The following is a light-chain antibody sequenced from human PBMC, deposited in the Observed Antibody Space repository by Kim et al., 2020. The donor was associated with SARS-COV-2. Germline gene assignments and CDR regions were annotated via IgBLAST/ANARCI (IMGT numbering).Light chain of an antibody. J-gene: IGLJ3*02. V-gene: IGLV3-19*01. CDR1: SLRNYY. CDR3: NSRDSSGNHLV. Sequence: SSELTQDPAVSVALGQTVRITCQGDSLRNYYASWYQQRPGQAPVLVIYNKTNRPSGIPDRFSGSSSGNTASLTITGAQAEDEADYYCNSRDSSGNHLVFGGGTKLTVL. CDR2: NKT.